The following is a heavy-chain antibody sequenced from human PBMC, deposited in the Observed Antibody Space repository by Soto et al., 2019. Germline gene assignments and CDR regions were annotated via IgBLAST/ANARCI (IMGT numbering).Heavy chain of an antibody. Sequence: QVQLVQSGAEVKKPGSSVKVSCKASGGTFSSYAISWVRQAPGQGLEWMGGIIPIFGTANYAQKFQGRVTITADESTSTAYMELSSLRSEDTAVYYCARGGLRWLHLGIVYFDYWGQGTLVTVSS. CDR1: GGTFSSYA. V-gene: IGHV1-69*01. J-gene: IGHJ4*02. D-gene: IGHD5-12*01. CDR3: ARGGLRWLHLGIVYFDY. CDR2: IIPIFGTA.